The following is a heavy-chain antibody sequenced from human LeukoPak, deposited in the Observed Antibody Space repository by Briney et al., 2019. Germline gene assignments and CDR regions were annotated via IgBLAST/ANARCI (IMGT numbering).Heavy chain of an antibody. V-gene: IGHV5-51*01. CDR3: ARHSCSSTSCYEDY. CDR2: IYPGDSDT. CDR1: GYSFTSYW. Sequence: GESLKISCKGSGYSFTSYWIGWVRQMPGKGLEWMGIIYPGDSDTRYSPSFQGQVTISADKSINTAYLQWGSLKASDTAMYYCARHSCSSTSCYEDYWGRGTLVTVSS. J-gene: IGHJ4*02. D-gene: IGHD2-2*01.